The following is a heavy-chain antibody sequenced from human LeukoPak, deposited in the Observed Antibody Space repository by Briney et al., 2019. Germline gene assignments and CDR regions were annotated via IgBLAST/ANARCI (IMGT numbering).Heavy chain of an antibody. CDR3: ARENFYDSSGYYLDSNWFDP. CDR1: GFTFSSYE. D-gene: IGHD3-22*01. Sequence: PGRSLRLSCAASGFTFSSYEMNWVRQAPGKGLEWVSYISSSGSTMYYADSVKGRFTISRDNAKNSLYLQMNSLRAEDTAVYYCARENFYDSSGYYLDSNWFDPWGQGTLVTVSS. V-gene: IGHV3-48*03. J-gene: IGHJ5*02. CDR2: ISSSGSTM.